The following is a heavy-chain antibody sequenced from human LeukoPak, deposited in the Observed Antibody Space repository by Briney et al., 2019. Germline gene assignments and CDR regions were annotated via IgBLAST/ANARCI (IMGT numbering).Heavy chain of an antibody. V-gene: IGHV3-21*01. CDR3: ARASSWVVAANNWFDP. Sequence: GGSLRLSCAASGFTFSSYSMNWVRQAPGKGLEWVSSISSSSSYIYYADSVEGGFTISRDNAKNSLYLQMNSLRAEDTAVYYCARASSWVVAANNWFDPWGQGTLVTVSS. CDR1: GFTFSSYS. J-gene: IGHJ5*02. CDR2: ISSSSSYI. D-gene: IGHD2-15*01.